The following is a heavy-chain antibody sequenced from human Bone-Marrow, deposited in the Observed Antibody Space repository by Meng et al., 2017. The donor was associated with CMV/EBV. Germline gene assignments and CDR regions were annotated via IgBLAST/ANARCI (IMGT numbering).Heavy chain of an antibody. Sequence: GGSLRLSCAASGFTFDDYAMHWVRQAPGKGLEWVSGISWNSGSIGYADSVKGRFTISRDNAKNSLYLQMNSLRAEDTALYYCARDSYGMDVWGQGTTVTVSS. J-gene: IGHJ6*02. CDR1: GFTFDDYA. CDR2: ISWNSGSI. V-gene: IGHV3-9*01. CDR3: ARDSYGMDV.